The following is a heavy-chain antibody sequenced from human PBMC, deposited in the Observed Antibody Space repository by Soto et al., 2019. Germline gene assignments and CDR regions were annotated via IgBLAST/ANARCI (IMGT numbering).Heavy chain of an antibody. V-gene: IGHV1-18*01. D-gene: IGHD3-16*01. CDR3: ASGGTPIDY. Sequence: QVQLVQSGAEVKKPGASVKVSCKASGYTFTNFGISWGRQAPGQGLEWMGWISAYNGNTNYAQKFQGRVTKTTDTSMSTAYMGVRSVRFDDSSVYCCASGGTPIDYWGQGTLVTVSS. CDR2: ISAYNGNT. J-gene: IGHJ4*02. CDR1: GYTFTNFG.